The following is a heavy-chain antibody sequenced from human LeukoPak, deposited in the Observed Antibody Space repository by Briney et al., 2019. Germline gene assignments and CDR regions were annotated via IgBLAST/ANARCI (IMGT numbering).Heavy chain of an antibody. V-gene: IGHV1-18*01. Sequence: ASVKVSCKASGGTFSSYAISWVRQAPGQGLEWMGWISAYNGNTNYAQKLQGRVTMTTDTSTSTAYMELRSLRSDDTAVYYCARDRPGTPVLRYFDWSEGGGYYYYGMDVWGQGTTVTVSS. D-gene: IGHD3-9*01. CDR2: ISAYNGNT. J-gene: IGHJ6*02. CDR1: GGTFSSYA. CDR3: ARDRPGTPVLRYFDWSEGGGYYYYGMDV.